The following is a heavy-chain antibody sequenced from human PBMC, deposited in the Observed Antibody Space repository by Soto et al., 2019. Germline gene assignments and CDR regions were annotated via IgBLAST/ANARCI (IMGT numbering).Heavy chain of an antibody. D-gene: IGHD3-10*01. V-gene: IGHV3-66*01. CDR1: GFTVSSNY. CDR3: ATDAPGSGAPYYYYGMDV. CDR2: IYSGGDT. J-gene: IGHJ6*02. Sequence: GSLRLSCAASGFTVSSNYMNWVRQAPGKGLEWVSAIYSGGDTYYADSVKGRFTISRDNSKNTVYLQMNSLRAEDTALYYCATDAPGSGAPYYYYGMDVWGQGTTVTVSS.